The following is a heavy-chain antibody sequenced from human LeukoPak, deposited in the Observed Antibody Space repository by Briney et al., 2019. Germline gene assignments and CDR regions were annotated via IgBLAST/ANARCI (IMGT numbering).Heavy chain of an antibody. D-gene: IGHD2-2*01. Sequence: KSSETLSLTCAVYGGSFSGYYWSWIRQPPGKGLEWIGEINHSGSTNYNPSLKSRVTISVDTSKNQFSLKLSSVTAADTAVYYWARMGGYCSSTGCYPRGWFAPGGQGTLVPVSS. CDR2: INHSGST. CDR1: GGSFSGYY. J-gene: IGHJ5*02. CDR3: ARMGGYCSSTGCYPRGWFAP. V-gene: IGHV4-34*01.